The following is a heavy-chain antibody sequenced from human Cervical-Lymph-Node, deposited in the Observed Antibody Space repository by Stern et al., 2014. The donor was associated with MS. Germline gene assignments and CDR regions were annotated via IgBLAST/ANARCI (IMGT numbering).Heavy chain of an antibody. J-gene: IGHJ4*02. CDR2: ITPVFGTT. Sequence: QLVQSGAEVKKPGSSVKVSCKASGDTFSSYAINWVRQVPGHGLAWMGGITPVFGTTNYAQKFQGRVTITADKSTNTAYMELMTLRSEDTAVYYCARGGGLVGYFDYWGQGTLVSVSS. D-gene: IGHD1-26*01. CDR1: GDTFSSYA. V-gene: IGHV1-69*06. CDR3: ARGGGLVGYFDY.